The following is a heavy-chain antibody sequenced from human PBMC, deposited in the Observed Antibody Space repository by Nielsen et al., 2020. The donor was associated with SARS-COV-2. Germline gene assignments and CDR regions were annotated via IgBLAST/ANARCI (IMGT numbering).Heavy chain of an antibody. CDR2: ISYDGSNK. CDR1: GFTFSSYG. CDR3: AKGAMGYYYYYMDV. D-gene: IGHD5-24*01. V-gene: IGHV3-30*18. Sequence: GGSLRLSCAASGFTFSSYGMHWVRQAPGKGLEWVAVISYDGSNKYYADSVKGRFTISRDNSKNTLYLQMNSLRAEDTAVYYCAKGAMGYYYYYMDVWGKGTTVTVSS. J-gene: IGHJ6*03.